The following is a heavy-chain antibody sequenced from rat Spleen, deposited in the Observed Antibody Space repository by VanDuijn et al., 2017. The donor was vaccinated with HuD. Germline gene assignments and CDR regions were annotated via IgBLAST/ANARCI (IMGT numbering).Heavy chain of an antibody. Sequence: EVQLVETGGGSVQPGRSLKLSCAASGFTFSDYYMAWVRQAPTKGLEWVASISTGGGNTYYRDSVKGRFTLSRENSKSTLYLQMDSLRSEDTATYYCATAGTRISRFAYWGQGTLVTVSS. CDR3: ATAGTRISRFAY. V-gene: IGHV5-25*01. CDR2: ISTGGGNT. J-gene: IGHJ3*01. D-gene: IGHD1-4*01. CDR1: GFTFSDYY.